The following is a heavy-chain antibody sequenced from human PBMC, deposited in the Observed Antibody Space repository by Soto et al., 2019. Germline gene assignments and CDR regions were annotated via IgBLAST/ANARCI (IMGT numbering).Heavy chain of an antibody. CDR2: ISAGSSTI. CDR1: GFTFSDFY. V-gene: IGHV3-11*01. CDR3: ARFSVYSGSSTARIPDY. Sequence: QVQLVESGGGLVKPGGSLRLSCAASGFTFSDFYMSWIRQAPGKGLEWVSHISAGSSTIYYADSVKGRFTISRDNAQNSLYLQMNSLRAEDTAVYYCARFSVYSGSSTARIPDYWGQGTLVTVSS. D-gene: IGHD6-6*01. J-gene: IGHJ4*02.